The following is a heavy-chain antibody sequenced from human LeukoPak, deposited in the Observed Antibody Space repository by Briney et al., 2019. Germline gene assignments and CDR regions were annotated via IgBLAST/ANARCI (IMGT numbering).Heavy chain of an antibody. CDR2: IYSGGTT. D-gene: IGHD1-26*01. V-gene: IGHV3-66*01. CDR1: GFTVITNY. J-gene: IGHJ4*02. Sequence: GGSLRLSCAASGFTVITNYMSWVRQAPGKGLEWVSVIYSGGTTYYADSVKGRFTISRDISKNTLYLQMNSLRAEDTAVYYCARTKYSGSYHFDYWGQGTLVTVSS. CDR3: ARTKYSGSYHFDY.